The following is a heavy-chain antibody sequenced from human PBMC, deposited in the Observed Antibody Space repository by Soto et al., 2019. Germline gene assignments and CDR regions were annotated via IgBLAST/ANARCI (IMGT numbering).Heavy chain of an antibody. CDR2: MSFDGTR. Sequence: QVQLVESGGGVVQPGTSLTLSCAASGFTFSNYAMHWVRQAPGKGLEWVAAMSFDGTRYYADSVKGRSTISRDSARNTVFLQTSGLRVDDTALYYGTRGRPWPSMNTGDEPLDIWGQGTMVTVSS. J-gene: IGHJ3*02. D-gene: IGHD3-16*01. CDR1: GFTFSNYA. V-gene: IGHV3-30*03. CDR3: TRGRPWPSMNTGDEPLDI.